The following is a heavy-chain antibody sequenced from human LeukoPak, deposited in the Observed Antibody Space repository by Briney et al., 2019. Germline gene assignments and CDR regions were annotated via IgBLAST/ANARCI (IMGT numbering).Heavy chain of an antibody. D-gene: IGHD3-3*01. CDR1: GGSISSYY. Sequence: SETLSLTCTVSGGSISSYYWGWIRQPPGKGLEWIGYIYYSGSTNYDPSLKSRVTISVDTSKNQFSLKLSSVTAADTAVYYCARVAPITIFGVVIGWPQNYYYYGMDVWGQGTTVTVSS. CDR2: IYYSGST. CDR3: ARVAPITIFGVVIGWPQNYYYYGMDV. V-gene: IGHV4-59*01. J-gene: IGHJ6*02.